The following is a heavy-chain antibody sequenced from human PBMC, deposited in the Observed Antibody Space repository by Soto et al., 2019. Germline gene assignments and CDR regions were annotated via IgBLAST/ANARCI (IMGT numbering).Heavy chain of an antibody. CDR2: ISYDGSNK. Sequence: SLRLSCAASGFTFSSYGMHWVRQAPGKGLEWVAVISYDGSNKYYADSVKGRFTISRDNSKNTLYLQMNSLRAEDTAVYYCAKDRVGSSGWRTYYYYGMDVWGQGTTVTVSS. D-gene: IGHD6-19*01. CDR1: GFTFSSYG. V-gene: IGHV3-30*18. J-gene: IGHJ6*02. CDR3: AKDRVGSSGWRTYYYYGMDV.